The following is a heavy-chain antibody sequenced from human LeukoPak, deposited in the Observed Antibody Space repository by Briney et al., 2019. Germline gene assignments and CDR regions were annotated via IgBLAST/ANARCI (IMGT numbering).Heavy chain of an antibody. Sequence: GRSLRLSCAASGFTFSSYGMHWVRQAPGKGLEWVAVIWYDGSNKYYADSVKGRFTISRDNSKNTLYLQMNSLRAEDTAVYYCAKDLPYYYDSSGYTPDFDYWGQGTLVTVSS. CDR2: IWYDGSNK. CDR1: GFTFSSYG. D-gene: IGHD3-22*01. J-gene: IGHJ4*02. CDR3: AKDLPYYYDSSGYTPDFDY. V-gene: IGHV3-33*06.